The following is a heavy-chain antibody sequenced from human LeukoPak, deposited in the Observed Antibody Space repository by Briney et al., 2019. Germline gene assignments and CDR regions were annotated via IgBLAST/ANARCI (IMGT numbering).Heavy chain of an antibody. CDR3: VKGSLLGFCSSTSCHALDY. D-gene: IGHD2-2*01. V-gene: IGHV3-23*01. CDR2: ISGSGGST. CDR1: GFTFSNYA. J-gene: IGHJ4*02. Sequence: GGSLRLSCEASGFTFSNYAMTWVRQAPGEGLEWVSAISGSGGSTYYADSVKGRFTISRDNSQKTLHLQMNSLRAEDTAVYYCVKGSLLGFCSSTSCHALDYWGQGTLVTVSS.